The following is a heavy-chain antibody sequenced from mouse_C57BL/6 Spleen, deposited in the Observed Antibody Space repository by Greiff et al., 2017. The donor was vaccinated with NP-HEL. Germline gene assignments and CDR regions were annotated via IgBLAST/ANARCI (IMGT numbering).Heavy chain of an antibody. D-gene: IGHD1-1*01. V-gene: IGHV6-3*01. J-gene: IGHJ2*01. CDR2: IRLKSDNYAT. Sequence: EVKLMESGGGLVQPGGSMKLSCVASGFTFSNYWMNWVRQSPEKGLEWVAQIRLKSDNYATHYAESVKGRFTISRDDSKSSVYLQMNNLRAEDTGIYYCTATTVVAFDYWGQGTTLTVSS. CDR1: GFTFSNYW. CDR3: TATTVVAFDY.